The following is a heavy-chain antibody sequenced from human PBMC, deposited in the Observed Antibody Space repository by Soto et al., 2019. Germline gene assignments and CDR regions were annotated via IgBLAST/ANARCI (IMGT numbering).Heavy chain of an antibody. CDR2: TYYRSKWYN. J-gene: IGHJ5*01. V-gene: IGHV6-1*01. CDR1: GDSVSTNSAT. Sequence: PLQTLSLTCAISGDSVSTNSATWYWFRQSPSRGLEWLGRTYYRSKWYNDYAVSVKGRITINPDTSNNQLSLQLNSVTPDDTAVYYCARLIGNSWLDSWGQGTLVTVSS. CDR3: ARLIGNSWLDS. D-gene: IGHD2-8*01.